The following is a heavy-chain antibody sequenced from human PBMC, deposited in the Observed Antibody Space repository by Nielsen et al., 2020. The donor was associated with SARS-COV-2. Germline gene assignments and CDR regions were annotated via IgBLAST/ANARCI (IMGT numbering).Heavy chain of an antibody. J-gene: IGHJ5*02. CDR3: ARAYCGGDCYSDWFDP. V-gene: IGHV4-34*01. D-gene: IGHD2-21*02. CDR1: GGSFSGYY. CDR2: ISHSGST. Sequence: GSLRLSCAVYGGSFSGYYWSWIRQPPGKGLEWIGEISHSGSTNYNPSLKSRVTISVDTSKNQFSLKLSSVTAADTAVYYCARAYCGGDCYSDWFDPWGQGTLVTVSS.